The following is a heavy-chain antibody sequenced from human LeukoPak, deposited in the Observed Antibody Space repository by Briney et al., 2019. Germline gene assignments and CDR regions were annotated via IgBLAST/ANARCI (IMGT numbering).Heavy chain of an antibody. V-gene: IGHV3-66*03. J-gene: IGHJ3*02. CDR2: IYSCGST. Sequence: PGGSLRLSCAASGFTVSSNYMSWVRQAPGKGLEWVSVIYSCGSTYYAGSVKGRFTISRDNSKNTLYLQMNSLRAEDTAVYYCASARASIAYCGGDVDAFDIWGQGTMVTVSS. CDR1: GFTVSSNY. D-gene: IGHD2-21*01. CDR3: ASARASIAYCGGDVDAFDI.